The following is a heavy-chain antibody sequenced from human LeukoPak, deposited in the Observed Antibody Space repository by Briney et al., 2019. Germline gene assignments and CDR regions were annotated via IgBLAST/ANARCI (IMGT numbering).Heavy chain of an antibody. J-gene: IGHJ4*02. CDR1: GGSISSYY. CDR3: ARDRNYYDSSGYSLDY. CDR2: IYYSGST. V-gene: IGHV4-59*01. D-gene: IGHD3-22*01. Sequence: SETLSLTCTVSGGSISSYYWSWIRQPPGKGLEWIGYIYYSGSTNYSPSLKSRVTISVDTSKNQFSLKLSSVTAADTAVYYCARDRNYYDSSGYSLDYWGQGTLVTVSS.